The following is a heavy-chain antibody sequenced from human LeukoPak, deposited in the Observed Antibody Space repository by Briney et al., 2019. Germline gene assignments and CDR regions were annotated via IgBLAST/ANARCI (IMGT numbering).Heavy chain of an antibody. V-gene: IGHV1-2*02. Sequence: ASVKVSCKASGYTFTGYYMHWVRQAPGQGLEWMGWINPNSGGTNYAQKFQGRVTMTRDTSISTAYMELSRLRSDDTAVYYCARSGEEGGGAFDIWGQGTMVTVSS. CDR2: INPNSGGT. CDR1: GYTFTGYY. J-gene: IGHJ3*02. D-gene: IGHD3-10*01. CDR3: ARSGEEGGGAFDI.